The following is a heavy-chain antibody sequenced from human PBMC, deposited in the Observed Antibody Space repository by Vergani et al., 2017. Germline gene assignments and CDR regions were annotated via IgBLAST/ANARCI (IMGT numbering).Heavy chain of an antibody. CDR1: GGTFSSCA. D-gene: IGHD5-24*01. Sequence: QVQLVQSGAEVKKPGSSVKVSCKASGGTFSSCAISWVRQAPGQGLEWMGGIIPIFGTANYAQKFQGRVTITADESTSTAYMELSSLRSEDTAVYYCARGMGDGYNFPYYYGMDVWGQGTTVTVSS. CDR2: IIPIFGTA. J-gene: IGHJ6*02. CDR3: ARGMGDGYNFPYYYGMDV. V-gene: IGHV1-69*13.